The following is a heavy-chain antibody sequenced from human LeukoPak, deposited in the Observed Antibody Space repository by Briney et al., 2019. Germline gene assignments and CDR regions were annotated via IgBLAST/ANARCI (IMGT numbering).Heavy chain of an antibody. D-gene: IGHD6-13*01. Sequence: SETLSLTCTVPGGSLNSYYWSWIRQPPGKGLEWVGYIYYSGSTNYNPSLKSRVTISVDTSKNQFSLKLSSVTAADTAVYYCARDLRGYSSYDYWGQGTLVTVSS. CDR1: GGSLNSYY. V-gene: IGHV4-59*01. J-gene: IGHJ4*02. CDR2: IYYSGST. CDR3: ARDLRGYSSYDY.